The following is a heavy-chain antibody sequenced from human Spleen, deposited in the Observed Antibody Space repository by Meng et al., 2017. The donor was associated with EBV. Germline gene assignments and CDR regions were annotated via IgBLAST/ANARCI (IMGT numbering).Heavy chain of an antibody. D-gene: IGHD3-16*02. V-gene: IGHV4-34*01. CDR1: GESFSGHY. Sequence: QVQLQQWGAGLLKPSETLSLTCALYGESFSGHYWTWIRQPPGKGLEWIGEINESGITNYNPSLKSRVTLSIDTSERHFSLNLSSVTAADTAVYYCARQSTYRLLDPWGQGTLVTVSS. CDR3: ARQSTYRLLDP. J-gene: IGHJ5*02. CDR2: INESGIT.